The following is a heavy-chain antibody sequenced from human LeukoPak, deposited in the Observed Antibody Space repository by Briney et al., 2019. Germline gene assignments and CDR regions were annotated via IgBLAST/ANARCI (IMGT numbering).Heavy chain of an antibody. CDR1: GGSISSSSYY. D-gene: IGHD5-24*01. V-gene: IGHV4-39*07. J-gene: IGHJ6*03. Sequence: SETLSLTCTVSGGSISSSSYYWGWIRQPPGKGLEWIGSIYYSGSTYYNPSLKSRVTISVDKSKNQFSLKLSSVTAADTAVYYCARDVRWLTGYYMDVWGKGTTVAVSS. CDR3: ARDVRWLTGYYMDV. CDR2: IYYSGST.